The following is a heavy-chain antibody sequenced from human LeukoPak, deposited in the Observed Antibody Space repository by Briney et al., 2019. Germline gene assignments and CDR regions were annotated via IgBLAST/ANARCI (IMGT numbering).Heavy chain of an antibody. CDR3: ARGHDY. Sequence: PGGSLRLSCAASGFTFSSYAMSWVRQAPGKGLEWVSFISSGSSYAYYADSVKGRFTISRDNAKNSLCLQMNSLRVEDTAVYYCARGHDYWGQGTLVTVSS. J-gene: IGHJ4*02. CDR1: GFTFSSYA. CDR2: ISSGSSYA. V-gene: IGHV3-21*01.